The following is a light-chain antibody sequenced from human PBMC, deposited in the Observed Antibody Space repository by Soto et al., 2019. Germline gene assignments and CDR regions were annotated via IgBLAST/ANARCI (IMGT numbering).Light chain of an antibody. CDR1: QSVSSH. J-gene: IGKJ5*01. V-gene: IGKV3-11*01. Sequence: IVMGQSPATLSVSPGERATLSCRASQSVSSHLAWYQQKPGQAPRLLIYGASTRATGVPARFSGSGSETDFTLTISSLEPEDFAVYYCQQRSNWPHSITFGQGTRLEIK. CDR2: GAS. CDR3: QQRSNWPHSIT.